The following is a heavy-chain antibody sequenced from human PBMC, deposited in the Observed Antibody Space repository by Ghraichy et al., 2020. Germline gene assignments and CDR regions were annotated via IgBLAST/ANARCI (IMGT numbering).Heavy chain of an antibody. CDR3: ARDKGIAAAGISDYWFDP. D-gene: IGHD6-13*01. CDR1: GFTFSSYA. Sequence: SLNISCAASGFTFSSYAMHWVRQAPGKGLEWVAVISYDGSNKYYAASVKGRFTISRDNSKNTRYLQMNSLRAEDPAVYYCARDKGIAAAGISDYWFDPWGQGTLVTVSS. CDR2: ISYDGSNK. J-gene: IGHJ5*02. V-gene: IGHV3-30-3*01.